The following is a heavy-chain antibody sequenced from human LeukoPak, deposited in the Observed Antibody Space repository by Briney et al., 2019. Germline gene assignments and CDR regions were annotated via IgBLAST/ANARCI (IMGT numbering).Heavy chain of an antibody. D-gene: IGHD3-3*01. CDR1: GGSISSGGYY. CDR3: ARGYYDFWSGYLGGVSIYWFDP. Sequence: SETLSLTCTVFGGSISSGGYYWSWIRQPPGKGLEWIGYIYHSGSTYYNPSLKSRVTISVDRSKNQFSLKLSSVTAADTAVYYCARGYYDFWSGYLGGVSIYWFDPWGQGTLVTVSS. CDR2: IYHSGST. V-gene: IGHV4-30-2*01. J-gene: IGHJ5*02.